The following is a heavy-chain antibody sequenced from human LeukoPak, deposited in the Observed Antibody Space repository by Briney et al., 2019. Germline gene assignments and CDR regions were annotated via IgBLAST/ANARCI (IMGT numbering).Heavy chain of an antibody. V-gene: IGHV4-4*07. Sequence: GSLRLSCAASGFTFSSYAMSWVRQAPGKGLEWIGRIHSTGSSNYNPSLKSRLTMSIDTSRNQFSLKLSSVTAADTAIYYCAREPPTAIATDYWGQGTLVTVSS. D-gene: IGHD2-21*02. J-gene: IGHJ4*02. CDR2: IHSTGSS. CDR1: GFTFSSYA. CDR3: AREPPTAIATDY.